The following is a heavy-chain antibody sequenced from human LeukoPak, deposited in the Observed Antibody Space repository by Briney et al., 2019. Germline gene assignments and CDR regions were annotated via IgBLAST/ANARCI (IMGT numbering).Heavy chain of an antibody. CDR2: ISWNSGSI. D-gene: IGHD1-26*01. V-gene: IGHV3-9*01. Sequence: PGGSLRLSCVASGFTFEDYAMHWVQQAPGKGLEWVSGISWNSGSIGYADSVKGRFTISRDNAKNSLYVQMNSLRAEDTALYYCAKGGSYYELDYWGQGTLVTVSS. CDR3: AKGGSYYELDY. J-gene: IGHJ4*02. CDR1: GFTFEDYA.